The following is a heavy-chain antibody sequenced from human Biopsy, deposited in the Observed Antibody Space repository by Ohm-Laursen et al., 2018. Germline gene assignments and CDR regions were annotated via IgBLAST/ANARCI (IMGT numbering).Heavy chain of an antibody. CDR1: GGPLSIYS. V-gene: IGHV4-4*07. CDR2: IYTSGIT. J-gene: IGHJ5*02. CDR3: ARDRDRRGWFDP. D-gene: IGHD1-14*01. Sequence: SDTLSLTCTVSGGPLSIYSWSWIRQPAGKGLEWIGQIYTSGITNYNPSLKSRIPMSVDTSKNKFSLRVSSVTAADTAVYYCARDRDRRGWFDPWGQGTLVTVSS.